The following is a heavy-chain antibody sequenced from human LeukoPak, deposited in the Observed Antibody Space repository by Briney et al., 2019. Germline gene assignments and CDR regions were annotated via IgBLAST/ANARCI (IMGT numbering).Heavy chain of an antibody. V-gene: IGHV3-23*01. D-gene: IGHD3-9*01. Sequence: GGSLRLSCAASGFTFASYAMGWVRQAPGEGLEWVSLITGSGGNTYSADSVKGRFTISRDTSNNTLFLQMNSLRAEDTAVYFCAKDHAIELRYFDWSLGASYYFDQWGQGTQVTVSS. CDR1: GFTFASYA. J-gene: IGHJ4*02. CDR3: AKDHAIELRYFDWSLGASYYFDQ. CDR2: ITGSGGNT.